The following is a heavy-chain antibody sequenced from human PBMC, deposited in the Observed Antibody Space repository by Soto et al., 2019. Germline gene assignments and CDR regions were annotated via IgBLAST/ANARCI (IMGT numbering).Heavy chain of an antibody. CDR2: MSYDGRDK. CDR3: AKARSGSWHEGYYFDN. CDR1: GFTFISYG. D-gene: IGHD2-15*01. J-gene: IGHJ4*02. V-gene: IGHV3-30*18. Sequence: QVQLVESGGGVVQPGRSLRLSCAASGFTFISYGMHWVPQAPGKGLEWLAVMSYDGRDKYYADSVRGRFTISRDNSKNTVYLQLNSLRVEDTAVYYCAKARSGSWHEGYYFDNWGQGTLVTVSS.